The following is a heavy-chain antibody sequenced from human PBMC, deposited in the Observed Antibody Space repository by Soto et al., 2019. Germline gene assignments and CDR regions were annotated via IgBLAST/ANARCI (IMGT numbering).Heavy chain of an antibody. D-gene: IGHD7-27*01. V-gene: IGHV3-13*04. J-gene: IGHJ4*02. CDR2: VGHAFAA. CDR3: ATLGARIY. CDR1: GFTFSTYD. Sequence: EGQLVESGGGLVQPGGSLRLSCATSGFTFSTYDMHWVRQTTGRGLEWVSAVGHAFAAYYADSVRGRFTISRENAKNSSYLQLTILTAGATTVYYRATLGARIYWGQGILVTVSS.